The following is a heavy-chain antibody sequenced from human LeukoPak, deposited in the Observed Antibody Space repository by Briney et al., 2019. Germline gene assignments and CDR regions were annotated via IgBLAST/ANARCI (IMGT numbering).Heavy chain of an antibody. D-gene: IGHD1-1*01. CDR3: ARLSQSGNWNYYGMDV. J-gene: IGHJ6*02. Sequence: SVKVSCKASGGTFSSYAISWVRQAPGQGLEWMGRIIPIFGIANYAQKFQGRVTITADKSTSTAYMELSSLRSEDTAVYYCARLSQSGNWNYYGMDVWGQGATVTVSS. V-gene: IGHV1-69*04. CDR1: GGTFSSYA. CDR2: IIPIFGIA.